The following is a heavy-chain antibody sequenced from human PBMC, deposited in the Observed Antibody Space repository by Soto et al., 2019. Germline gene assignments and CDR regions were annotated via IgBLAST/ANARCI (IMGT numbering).Heavy chain of an antibody. J-gene: IGHJ4*02. D-gene: IGHD2-2*01. CDR2: IFYTGST. CDR1: GYSISTNKW. V-gene: IGHV4-28*01. CDR3: ARHHCSGTNCYIDY. Sequence: QGQLQESGPGLVKPSDILSLTCAVSGYSISTNKWWGWIRQPPGKGLEWIGYIFYTGSTYYNPPLKSRVTMSLDTSMNQFSLNSSSVTAVDTAVYYCARHHCSGTNCYIDYWGQGTLVTVSS.